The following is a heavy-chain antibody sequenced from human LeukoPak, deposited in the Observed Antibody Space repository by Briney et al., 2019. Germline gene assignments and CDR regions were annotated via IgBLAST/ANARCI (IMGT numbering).Heavy chain of an antibody. Sequence: GGSLRLSCAASGFTFSSYEMSWVRQAPGKGLEWVSYISSSGSTIYYADSVKGRFTISRDNAKNSLYLQMNSLRAEDTAVYYCASSRPSRFGECYFDYWGQGTLVTVSS. CDR3: ASSRPSRFGECYFDY. CDR1: GFTFSSYE. V-gene: IGHV3-48*03. CDR2: ISSSGSTI. D-gene: IGHD3-10*01. J-gene: IGHJ4*02.